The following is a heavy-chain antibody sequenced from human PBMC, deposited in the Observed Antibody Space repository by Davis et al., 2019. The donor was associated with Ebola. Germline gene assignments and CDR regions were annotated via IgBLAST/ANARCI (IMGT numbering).Heavy chain of an antibody. CDR1: GGTFSSYA. V-gene: IGHV1-69*04. CDR3: AREGYNYLAWFDP. Sequence: SVKVSCKASGGTFSSYAISWVRQAPGQGLEWMGRIILILGIANYAQKFQGRVTITADKSTSTAYMELSSLRSEDTAVYYCAREGYNYLAWFDPWGQGTLVTVSS. J-gene: IGHJ5*02. D-gene: IGHD5-24*01. CDR2: IILILGIA.